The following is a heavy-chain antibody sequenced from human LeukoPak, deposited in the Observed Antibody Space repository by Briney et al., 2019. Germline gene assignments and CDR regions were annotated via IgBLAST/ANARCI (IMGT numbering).Heavy chain of an antibody. J-gene: IGHJ2*01. CDR3: ARDRSAEYFDL. Sequence: PSETLSLTCTVSGGSIISYYWSWIRQPAGKGLEWIGRIYPSGTTNYNPSLKSRVTMSLDTSRNQFSPKLSSVTAADTAVYYCARDRSAEYFDLWGRGTLVTVSS. V-gene: IGHV4-4*07. D-gene: IGHD2-15*01. CDR1: GGSIISYY. CDR2: IYPSGTT.